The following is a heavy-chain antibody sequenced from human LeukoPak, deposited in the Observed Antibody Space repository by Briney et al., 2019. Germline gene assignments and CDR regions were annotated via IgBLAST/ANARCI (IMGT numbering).Heavy chain of an antibody. V-gene: IGHV3-7*01. D-gene: IGHD3-22*01. CDR2: IKKDGSEK. CDR1: GFSFSDYL. CDR3: ARGQLYYYDSSGYRHMDV. J-gene: IGHJ6*03. Sequence: GGSLRLSCVVSGFSFSDYLMSWVRQAPGKGLEWVANIKKDGSEKYYVDSVKGRFTISRDNAKNSLYLQMNSLRAEDTAVYYCARGQLYYYDSSGYRHMDVWGKGTTVTVSS.